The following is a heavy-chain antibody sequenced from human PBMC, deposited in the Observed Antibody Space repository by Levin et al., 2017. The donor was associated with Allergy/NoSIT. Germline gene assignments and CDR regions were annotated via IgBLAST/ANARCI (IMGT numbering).Heavy chain of an antibody. D-gene: IGHD3-22*01. J-gene: IGHJ4*02. CDR2: IYYSGST. V-gene: IGHV4-59*08. Sequence: SETLSLTCTVSGGSISSYYWSWIRQPPGKGLEWIGYIYYSGSTNYNPSLKSRVTISVDTSKNQFSLKLSSVTAADTAVYYCARGYYYDSSGPFDYWGQGTLVTVSS. CDR3: ARGYYYDSSGPFDY. CDR1: GGSISSYY.